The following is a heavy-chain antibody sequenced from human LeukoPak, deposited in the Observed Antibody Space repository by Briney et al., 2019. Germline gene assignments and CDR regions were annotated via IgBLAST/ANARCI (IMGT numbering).Heavy chain of an antibody. J-gene: IGHJ6*02. CDR3: ARDPRRIGVYGSGTAPSYGMDV. CDR2: IYYSGST. D-gene: IGHD3-10*01. CDR1: GGSISSSSYY. Sequence: SETLSLTCTVSGGSISSSSYYWGWIRQPPGKGLEWIGSIYYSGSTYYNPSLKSRVTISVDTSKNQFSLKLSSVTAADTAVYYCARDPRRIGVYGSGTAPSYGMDVWGQGTTVTVSS. V-gene: IGHV4-39*07.